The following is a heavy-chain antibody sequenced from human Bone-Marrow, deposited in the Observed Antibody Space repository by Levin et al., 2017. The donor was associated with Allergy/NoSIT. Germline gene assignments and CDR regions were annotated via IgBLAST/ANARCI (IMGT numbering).Heavy chain of an antibody. J-gene: IGHJ5*02. CDR3: AREENLDTAMVTHWFDP. Sequence: KISCKASGGTFSSYAISWVRQAPGQGLEWMGGIIPIFGTANYAQKFQGRVTITADESTSTAYMELSSLRSEDTAVYYCAREENLDTAMVTHWFDPWGQGTLVTVSS. V-gene: IGHV1-69*01. CDR1: GGTFSSYA. D-gene: IGHD5-18*01. CDR2: IIPIFGTA.